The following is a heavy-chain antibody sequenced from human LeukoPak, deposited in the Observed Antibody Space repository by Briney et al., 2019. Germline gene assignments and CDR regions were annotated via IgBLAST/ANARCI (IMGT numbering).Heavy chain of an antibody. CDR3: ARGFRYSSSWYNDY. Sequence: GGSLRLSCAASGFTFSSYDMHWVRQATGKGLEWVSGISHVGDTYYSGSVKGRFTIPRDNAKNSLYLQMNSLRAEDTAVYYCARGFRYSSSWYNDYWGQGTLVTVSS. V-gene: IGHV3-13*01. J-gene: IGHJ4*02. D-gene: IGHD6-13*01. CDR1: GFTFSSYD. CDR2: ISHVGDT.